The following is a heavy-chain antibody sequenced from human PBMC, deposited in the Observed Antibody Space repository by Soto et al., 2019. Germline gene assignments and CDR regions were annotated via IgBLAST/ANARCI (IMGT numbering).Heavy chain of an antibody. CDR2: ISGYNGDT. Sequence: QVQLVQSGGEVKQPGASVKVSCKTSGYTFTSYGISWVRQAPGQGLEWMGWISGYNGDTKYVQKFQGRVTLTTDTFTNTAYMEVRSLRSDDTAGYYCARDWVGDLAYWGQGTLVTVSS. D-gene: IGHD4-17*01. CDR3: ARDWVGDLAY. J-gene: IGHJ4*02. V-gene: IGHV1-18*01. CDR1: GYTFTSYG.